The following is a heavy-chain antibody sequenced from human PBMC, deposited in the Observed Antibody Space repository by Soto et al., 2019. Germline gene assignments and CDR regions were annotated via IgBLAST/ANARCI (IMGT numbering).Heavy chain of an antibody. D-gene: IGHD4-17*01. CDR3: ARDPALTTVTPT. J-gene: IGHJ5*02. CDR2: IIPILGIA. Sequence: QVQLVQSGAEVKKPGSSVKVSCKASGGTFSSYTISWVRQAPGQGLEWMGRIIPILGIANYAQKFQGRVTITADKSTSTAYKELSSLRSEDTAVYYCARDPALTTVTPTWGQGTLVTVSS. V-gene: IGHV1-69*08. CDR1: GGTFSSYT.